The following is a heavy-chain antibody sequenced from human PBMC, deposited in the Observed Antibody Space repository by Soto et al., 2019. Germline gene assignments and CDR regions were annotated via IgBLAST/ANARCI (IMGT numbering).Heavy chain of an antibody. J-gene: IGHJ4*02. Sequence: GGSLRLSCAASGFTFSSYWMIWVRQPPGKGLEWVANIKQDGSENYYVNSVKGRLTLPRDNAKNSLYLQMDSLRAEDTAVYYCARDLYPGYSSSWRDYWGQGTLVTVSS. CDR3: ARDLYPGYSSSWRDY. CDR2: IKQDGSEN. V-gene: IGHV3-7*03. CDR1: GFTFSSYW. D-gene: IGHD6-13*01.